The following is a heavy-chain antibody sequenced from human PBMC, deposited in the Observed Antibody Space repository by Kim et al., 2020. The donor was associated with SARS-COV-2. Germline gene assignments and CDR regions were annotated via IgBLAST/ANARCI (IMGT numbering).Heavy chain of an antibody. J-gene: IGHJ4*02. D-gene: IGHD3-10*01. CDR3: ARSGSGEDY. CDR1: GDSISPYY. V-gene: IGHV4-59*13. CDR2: VYYSGST. Sequence: SETLSLTCSVSGDSISPYYWSWIRQPPGKGLEWLGYVYYSGSTTYNPSFESRVTFSVDTSKNQVSLKLGSVTAADTAVYYCARSGSGEDYWGPGILVTVSS.